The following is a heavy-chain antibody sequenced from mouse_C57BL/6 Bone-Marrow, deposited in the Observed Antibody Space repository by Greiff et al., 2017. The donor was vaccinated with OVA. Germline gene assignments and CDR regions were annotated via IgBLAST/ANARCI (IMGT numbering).Heavy chain of an antibody. CDR3: ALEILTLLRRQYGDY. D-gene: IGHD1-1*01. V-gene: IGHV1-81*01. CDR1: GYTFTSYG. Sequence: QVQLQQSGAELARPGASVKLSCKASGYTFTSYGISWVKQRTGQGLEWIGEIYPRSGNTYYNEKFKGKATLTADKSSSTAYMELRSLTSEDSAVYFCALEILTLLRRQYGDYWGQGTTLTVSS. J-gene: IGHJ2*01. CDR2: IYPRSGNT.